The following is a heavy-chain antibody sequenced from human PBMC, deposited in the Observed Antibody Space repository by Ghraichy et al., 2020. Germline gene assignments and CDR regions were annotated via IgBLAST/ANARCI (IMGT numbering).Heavy chain of an antibody. J-gene: IGHJ5*02. CDR1: GGSFSGYY. D-gene: IGHD6-6*01. Sequence: SETLSLTCAVYGGSFSGYYWSWIRQPPGKGLEWIGEINHSGSTNYNPSLKSRVTISVDTSKNQFSLKLSSVTAADTAVYYCARDARRHLHNWFDPWGQGTLVTVSS. CDR3: ARDARRHLHNWFDP. CDR2: INHSGST. V-gene: IGHV4-34*01.